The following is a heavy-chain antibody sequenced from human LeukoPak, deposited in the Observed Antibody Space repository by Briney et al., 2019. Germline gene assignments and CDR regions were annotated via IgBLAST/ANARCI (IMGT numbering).Heavy chain of an antibody. J-gene: IGHJ3*02. D-gene: IGHD3-22*01. CDR2: ISGRGGST. Sequence: GGTLRLSCAASGFTFSSYGMSWVRQAPGKGLEWVSAISGRGGSTNYADSVKGRFTISRDNSKNTLYLQMNSLRAEDTAVYYCARDLGDYYDSSGSNGGAFDIWGQGTMVTVSS. CDR3: ARDLGDYYDSSGSNGGAFDI. CDR1: GFTFSSYG. V-gene: IGHV3-23*01.